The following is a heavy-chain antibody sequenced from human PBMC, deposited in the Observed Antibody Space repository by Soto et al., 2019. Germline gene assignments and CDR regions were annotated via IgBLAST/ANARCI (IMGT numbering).Heavy chain of an antibody. D-gene: IGHD4-17*01. Sequence: GGSLRLSCVVSGFTFSIYSMNWFRQAPGKGLEWVSSISSSSSYIYCADSVKGRFTISRDNAKNSLFLQMNSLRAEDTAVYYCARKYGDYISDAFDIWGQGTMVTV. CDR1: GFTFSIYS. J-gene: IGHJ3*02. V-gene: IGHV3-21*01. CDR2: ISSSSSYI. CDR3: ARKYGDYISDAFDI.